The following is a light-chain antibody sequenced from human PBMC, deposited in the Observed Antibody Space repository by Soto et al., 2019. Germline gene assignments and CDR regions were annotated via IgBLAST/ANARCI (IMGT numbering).Light chain of an antibody. CDR1: SSNIGRNA. CDR2: SND. Sequence: QSVLTQPPSASGTPGQRVTVSCSGSSSNIGRNAVNWYQHLPGTAPKLLIYSNDQRPSGVPDRFSGSESGTSASLAISGLQSEDEADYYCAAWDDSLNGGVFGGGTKVTVL. J-gene: IGLJ3*02. CDR3: AAWDDSLNGGV. V-gene: IGLV1-44*01.